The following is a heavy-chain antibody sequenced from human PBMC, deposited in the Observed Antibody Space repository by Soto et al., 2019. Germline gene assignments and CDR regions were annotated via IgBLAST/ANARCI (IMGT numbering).Heavy chain of an antibody. J-gene: IGHJ5*02. CDR3: ASSVGDYCSSISCHLPDWFDP. V-gene: IGHV1-46*03. CDR1: GYTFTSYY. CDR2: INPSGGST. D-gene: IGHD2-2*01. Sequence: ASVKVSCKASGYTFTSYYMHWVRQAPGQGLEWMGIINPSGGSTSYAQKFQGRVTMTRDTSTSTVYMELSSLRSEDTAVYYCASSVGDYCSSISCHLPDWFDPWGQGTLVTVSS.